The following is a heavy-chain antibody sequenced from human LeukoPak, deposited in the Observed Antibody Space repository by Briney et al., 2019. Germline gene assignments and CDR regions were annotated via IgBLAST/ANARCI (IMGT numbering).Heavy chain of an antibody. CDR2: IYHSGST. D-gene: IGHD6-13*01. J-gene: IGHJ4*02. V-gene: IGHV4-4*02. Sequence: PSETLSLTCAVSGGSISSSNWWSWVRQPPGRGLEWIGEIYHSGSTNYNPSLKSRVTISVDKSKNQFSLKLSSVTAADTAVYYCARVIAAAGTFDYWGQGTLVTVSS. CDR3: ARVIAAAGTFDY. CDR1: GGSISSSNW.